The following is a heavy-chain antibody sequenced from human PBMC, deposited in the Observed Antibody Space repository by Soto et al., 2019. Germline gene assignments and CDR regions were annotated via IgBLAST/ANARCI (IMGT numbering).Heavy chain of an antibody. V-gene: IGHV4-31*03. CDR2: IYYSGST. J-gene: IGHJ6*03. CDR1: GGSISSGGYY. D-gene: IGHD6-13*01. Sequence: SETLSLTCTVSGGSISSGGYYWSWIRQHPGKALEWIGYIYYSGSTYYNPSLKSRVTISVDTSKNQFSLKLSSVTAADTAVYYCARVRIAAADYYYYYYMDVWGKGTTVTVSS. CDR3: ARVRIAAADYYYYYYMDV.